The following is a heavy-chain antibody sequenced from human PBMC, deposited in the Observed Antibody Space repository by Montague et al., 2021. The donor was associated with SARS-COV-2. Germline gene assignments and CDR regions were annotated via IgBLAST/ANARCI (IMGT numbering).Heavy chain of an antibody. CDR3: ARGGGAFGSGTFGLDV. Sequence: SETLSLTCSVSGGSISSSNWWSWVRQPPGKGLAWMGEIFQSGSTSYNPALKSRVAFSVDQSKNQFSLKLTSVTAADTAVYYCARGGGAFGSGTFGLDVWGQGTMVTV. CDR2: IFQSGST. J-gene: IGHJ6*02. D-gene: IGHD3-10*01. V-gene: IGHV4-4*02. CDR1: GGSISSSNW.